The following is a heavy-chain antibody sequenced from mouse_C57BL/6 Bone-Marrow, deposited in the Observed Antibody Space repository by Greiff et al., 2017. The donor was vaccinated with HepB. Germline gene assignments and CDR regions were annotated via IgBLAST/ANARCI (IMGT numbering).Heavy chain of an antibody. J-gene: IGHJ1*03. CDR3: AREITTVVAMDWYFDV. Sequence: DVQLQESGPGLVKPSQSLSLTCSVTGYSITSGYYWNWIRQFPGNQLEWMGYISYDGSNNYNPSLKNRISITRYTSKNQFFLKLNAVTTEDTATYYCAREITTVVAMDWYFDVWGTGTTVTVSS. CDR2: ISYDGSN. CDR1: GYSITSGYY. V-gene: IGHV3-6*01. D-gene: IGHD1-1*01.